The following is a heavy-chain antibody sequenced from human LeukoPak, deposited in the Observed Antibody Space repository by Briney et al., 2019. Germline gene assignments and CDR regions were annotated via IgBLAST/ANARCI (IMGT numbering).Heavy chain of an antibody. CDR3: ARDSAHHYYDILTGYPKPHDAFDI. CDR2: ISSSSSTI. V-gene: IGHV3-48*01. J-gene: IGHJ3*02. Sequence: PGGSLRLSCAASGFTFSSYSMNWVRQAPGKGLEWVSYISSSSSTIYYADSVKGRFTISRDNAKNSLYLQMNSLRAEDTAVYYCARDSAHHYYDILTGYPKPHDAFDIWGQGTMVTVSS. CDR1: GFTFSSYS. D-gene: IGHD3-9*01.